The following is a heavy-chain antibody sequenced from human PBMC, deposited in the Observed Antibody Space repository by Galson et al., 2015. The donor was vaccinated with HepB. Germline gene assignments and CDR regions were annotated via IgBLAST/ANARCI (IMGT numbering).Heavy chain of an antibody. J-gene: IGHJ4*02. CDR2: ISYDGSNK. D-gene: IGHD2-15*01. Sequence: SLRLSCAASGFTFSSYAMHWVRQAPSKGLEWVAVISYDGSNKYYADSVKGRFTISRDNSKNTLYLQMNSLRAEDTAVYYCARDRVVVVVAATGDLGYWGQGTLVTVSS. CDR3: ARDRVVVVVAATGDLGY. CDR1: GFTFSSYA. V-gene: IGHV3-30*04.